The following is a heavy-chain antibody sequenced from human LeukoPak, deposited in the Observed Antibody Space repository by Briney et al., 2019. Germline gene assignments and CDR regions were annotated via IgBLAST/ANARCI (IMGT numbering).Heavy chain of an antibody. CDR3: AKDWRDYGDYRGYFDY. J-gene: IGHJ4*02. D-gene: IGHD4-17*01. CDR1: GFTFSSYG. CDR2: IRYDGRNK. Sequence: GGSLRLSCAASGFTFSSYGMHWVRQAPGKGLEWVAFIRYDGRNKYYADSVKGRFTISRDNSKNTLCLQMNSLRAEDTAVYYCAKDWRDYGDYRGYFDYWGQGTLVTVSS. V-gene: IGHV3-30*02.